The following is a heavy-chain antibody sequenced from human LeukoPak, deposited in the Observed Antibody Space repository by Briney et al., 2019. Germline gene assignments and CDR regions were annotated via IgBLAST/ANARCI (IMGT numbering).Heavy chain of an antibody. Sequence: SETLSLTCTVSSGSISSNNHFWGWIRQPQGKGLEWLGNIDYSGSTDYNPSLKSRASTSVDTSKKQFFLKPSSVTAADTAVYYCVRDRQHYSGGTCYSEDLPDYWSQGTRVTVSS. CDR1: SGSISSNNHF. CDR2: IDYSGST. J-gene: IGHJ4*02. V-gene: IGHV4-39*07. D-gene: IGHD2-15*01. CDR3: VRDRQHYSGGTCYSEDLPDY.